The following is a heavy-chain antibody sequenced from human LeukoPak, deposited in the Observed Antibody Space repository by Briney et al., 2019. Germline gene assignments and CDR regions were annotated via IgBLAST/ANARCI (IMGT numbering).Heavy chain of an antibody. Sequence: PGGSLRLSCAASGFTFSNYWMSWVRQAPGKGLEWVAHINKDGSEKYYVDSVKGRFTISRDNAKNSLYLQMNSLRAEDTAVYYCARVFYISPYYDSSGYYAGWGQGTLVTVSS. CDR1: GFTFSNYW. D-gene: IGHD3-22*01. CDR2: INKDGSEK. CDR3: ARVFYISPYYDSSGYYAG. V-gene: IGHV3-7*01. J-gene: IGHJ4*02.